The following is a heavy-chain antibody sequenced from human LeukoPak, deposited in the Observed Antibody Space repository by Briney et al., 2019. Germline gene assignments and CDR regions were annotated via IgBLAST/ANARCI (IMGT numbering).Heavy chain of an antibody. D-gene: IGHD6-13*01. J-gene: IGHJ6*03. CDR2: IYYSGST. CDR3: ARRTAAGTAPRYYYYYMDV. Sequence: PSETLSLTCTVSGGSISSYYWSWIRQPPGKGLEWIGYIYYSGSTNYNPSLKSRVTISVDTSKNQFSLKLSSVTAADTAVYYCARRTAAGTAPRYYYYYMDVWGKGTTVTISS. CDR1: GGSISSYY. V-gene: IGHV4-59*01.